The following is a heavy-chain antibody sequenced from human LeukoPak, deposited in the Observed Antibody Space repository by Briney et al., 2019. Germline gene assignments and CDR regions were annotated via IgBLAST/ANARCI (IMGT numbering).Heavy chain of an antibody. CDR3: ARGGWLPTTGFDY. CDR1: GGSITTYS. J-gene: IGHJ4*02. CDR2: IYYSGST. V-gene: IGHV4-59*01. D-gene: IGHD5-24*01. Sequence: SETLSLTCTVSGGSITTYSWSWIRQPPGNGLEWIANIYYSGSTNINPSLKNRVTISGDTSKNQFSLKLSSVTAADTAVYYCARGGWLPTTGFDYWAREPWSPSPQ.